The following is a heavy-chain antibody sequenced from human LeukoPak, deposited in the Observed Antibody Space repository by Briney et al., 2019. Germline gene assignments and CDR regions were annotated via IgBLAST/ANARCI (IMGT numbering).Heavy chain of an antibody. CDR3: ARDQVTGTTRSLDY. V-gene: IGHV1-69*05. J-gene: IGHJ4*02. D-gene: IGHD1-7*01. CDR2: IIPIFGTA. Sequence: GASVKVSCKASGGTFSSYAISWVRQAPGQGLEWMGGIIPIFGTANYAQKFQGRVTITTDESTSTAYMELSSLRSEDTAAYYCARDQVTGTTRSLDYWGQGTLVTVSS. CDR1: GGTFSSYA.